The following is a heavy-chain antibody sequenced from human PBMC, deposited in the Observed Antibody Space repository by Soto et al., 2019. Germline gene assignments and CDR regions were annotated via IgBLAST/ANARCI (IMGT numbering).Heavy chain of an antibody. CDR3: VRGDVGYFDH. CDR1: GYTFTNYG. CDR2: ISAYNGHT. J-gene: IGHJ4*02. D-gene: IGHD3-16*01. Sequence: QVQLVQSGVEVKKPGASVKVSCKAMGYTFTNYGLSWVRQAPGEGLEWLGWISAYNGHTKYAQKVQDRVTLTTDTSATTAFLELRSLTSDDTAVYYCVRGDVGYFDHWGQGTLVLVSS. V-gene: IGHV1-18*01.